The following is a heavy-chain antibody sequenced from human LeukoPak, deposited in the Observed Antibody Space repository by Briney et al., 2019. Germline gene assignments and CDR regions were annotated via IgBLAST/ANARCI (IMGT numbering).Heavy chain of an antibody. J-gene: IGHJ5*02. Sequence: SETLSLTCTVSGGSISSYYWSWIRQPPGKGLEWIGYIYYSGSTNYNPSLKSRVTISVDTSKNQFSLKLSSVTAADTAVYYCARARIAVAGTVWFDPWGQGTLVTVSS. CDR2: IYYSGST. CDR3: ARARIAVAGTVWFDP. CDR1: GGSISSYY. V-gene: IGHV4-59*01. D-gene: IGHD6-19*01.